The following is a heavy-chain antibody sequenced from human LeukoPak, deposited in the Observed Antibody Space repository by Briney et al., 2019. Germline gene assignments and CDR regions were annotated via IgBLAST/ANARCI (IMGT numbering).Heavy chain of an antibody. D-gene: IGHD6-19*01. CDR2: MNPNSGNT. Sequence: GASVKVSCKASGYTFTSYDTNWVRQATGQGLEWMGWMNPNSGNTGYAQKFQGRVTMTRNTSISTAYMELSSLRSEDTAVYYCARGVSSGWKYYYYYYYMDVWGKGTTVTISS. J-gene: IGHJ6*03. V-gene: IGHV1-8*01. CDR1: GYTFTSYD. CDR3: ARGVSSGWKYYYYYYYMDV.